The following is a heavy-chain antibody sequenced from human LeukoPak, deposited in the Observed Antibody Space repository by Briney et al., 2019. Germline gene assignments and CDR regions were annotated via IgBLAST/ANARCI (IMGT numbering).Heavy chain of an antibody. CDR1: GGSFSGYY. Sequence: SETLSLTCAVYGGSFSGYYWSWIRQPPGKGLEWIGEINHSGSTNYNPSLKSRVTISVDTSKNQFSLKLSSVTAADTAVYYCARGRGYCSSTSCLPYYFDSWGQGTLVTVSS. CDR3: ARGRGYCSSTSCLPYYFDS. J-gene: IGHJ4*02. D-gene: IGHD2-2*01. CDR2: INHSGST. V-gene: IGHV4-34*01.